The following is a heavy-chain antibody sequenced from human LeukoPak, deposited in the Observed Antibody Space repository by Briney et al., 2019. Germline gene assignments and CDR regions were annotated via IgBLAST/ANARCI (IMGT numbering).Heavy chain of an antibody. Sequence: ASVNVSCKASGGTFSSYAISWVRQAPGQGLEWMGRIIPILGIANYAQKFQGRVTITADKSTSTAYMELSSLRSEDTAVYYCAREVVTAISFDIWGQGTMVTVSS. CDR1: GGTFSSYA. CDR3: AREVVTAISFDI. V-gene: IGHV1-69*04. CDR2: IIPILGIA. J-gene: IGHJ3*02. D-gene: IGHD2-21*02.